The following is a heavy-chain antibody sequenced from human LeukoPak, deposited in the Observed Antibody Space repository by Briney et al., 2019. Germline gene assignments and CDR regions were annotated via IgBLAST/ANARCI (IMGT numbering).Heavy chain of an antibody. D-gene: IGHD2-21*02. CDR2: IYYSGST. V-gene: IGHV4-39*01. CDR1: GDSISSYY. Sequence: SETLSLTCTVSGDSISSYYWSWIRQPPGKGLEWIGSIYYSGSTYYNPSLKSRVTISVDTSKNQFSLKLSSVTAADTAVYYCARQVTVGSFFDYWGQGTLVTVSS. CDR3: ARQVTVGSFFDY. J-gene: IGHJ4*02.